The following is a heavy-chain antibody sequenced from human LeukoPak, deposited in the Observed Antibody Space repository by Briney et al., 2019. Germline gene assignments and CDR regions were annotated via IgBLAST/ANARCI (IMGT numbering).Heavy chain of an antibody. CDR3: ARDGYDILTGPGFDY. D-gene: IGHD3-9*01. J-gene: IGHJ4*02. CDR2: IYYSGST. Sequence: SETLSLTCTVSGGSISSYYWSWIRQPPGKGLEWIGYIYYSGSTNYNPSLKRRVTISVDTSKNQFSLKLSSVTAADTAVYYCARDGYDILTGPGFDYWGQGTLVTVSS. CDR1: GGSISSYY. V-gene: IGHV4-59*01.